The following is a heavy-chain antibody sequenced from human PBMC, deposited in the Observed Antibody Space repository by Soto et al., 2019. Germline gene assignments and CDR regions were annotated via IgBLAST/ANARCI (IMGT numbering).Heavy chain of an antibody. V-gene: IGHV3-48*02. D-gene: IGHD3-9*01. J-gene: IGHJ3*02. Sequence: GGSLRLSCVASGYTLSDYSMNWVRQAPGKGLEWVSYFGTSRKYIYYADSVRGRFTISRDDAKNSLYLQLNSLRDEDTALYYCVRARDWAFDIWGQGTMVTVSS. CDR1: GYTLSDYS. CDR2: FGTSRKYI. CDR3: VRARDWAFDI.